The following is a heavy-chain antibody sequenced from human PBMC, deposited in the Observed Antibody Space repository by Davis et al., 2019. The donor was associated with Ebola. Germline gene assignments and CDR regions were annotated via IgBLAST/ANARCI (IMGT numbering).Heavy chain of an antibody. CDR2: IYSGGST. J-gene: IGHJ1*01. CDR1: GFTVSSNY. Sequence: PGGSLRLSCAASGFTVSSNYMSWVRQAPGKGLEWVSVIYSGGSTYYADSVKGRFTISRDNSKNTLYLQMNSLRAEDTAVYYCARGDDYGGNIYLGYFQHWGQGTLVTVSS. CDR3: ARGDDYGGNIYLGYFQH. V-gene: IGHV3-53*01. D-gene: IGHD4-23*01.